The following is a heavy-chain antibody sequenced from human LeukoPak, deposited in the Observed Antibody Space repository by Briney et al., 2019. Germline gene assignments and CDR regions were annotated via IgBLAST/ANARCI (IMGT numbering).Heavy chain of an antibody. V-gene: IGHV3-23*01. CDR3: ARRTGTYYDILTGYIDY. Sequence: AGGSLRLSCAASGFTFSSYAMSWVRQAPGKGLEWVSAISGSGGSTYYADSVKGRFTISRDNSKNTLYLQMNSLRAEDTAVYYCARRTGTYYDILTGYIDYWGQGTLVTVSS. J-gene: IGHJ4*02. CDR1: GFTFSSYA. CDR2: ISGSGGST. D-gene: IGHD3-9*01.